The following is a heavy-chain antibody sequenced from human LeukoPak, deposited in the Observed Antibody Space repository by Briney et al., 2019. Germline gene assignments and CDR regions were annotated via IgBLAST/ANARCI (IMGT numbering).Heavy chain of an antibody. CDR2: IYTSGST. J-gene: IGHJ4*02. CDR3: AREDSREFEVY. Sequence: PSETLSLTCTVSGGSISSGSYYWSWIRQPAGKGLEWIGRIYTSGSTNYNPSLKSRVTISVDTSKNQFSLKLSSVTAADTAVYYCAREDSREFEVYWGQGTLVTVSS. D-gene: IGHD3-10*01. V-gene: IGHV4-61*02. CDR1: GGSISSGSYY.